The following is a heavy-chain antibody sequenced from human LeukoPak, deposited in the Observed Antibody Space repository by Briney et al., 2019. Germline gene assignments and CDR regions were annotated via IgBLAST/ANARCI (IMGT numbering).Heavy chain of an antibody. D-gene: IGHD1-7*01. Sequence: GRSLTLSCAASGFTFCSFGMHWVRQAPGKGLEWVAVIWYDASNKYYADSVKGRFTISRDNSKNTLYLQMNSLRDDDTAVYYCVRGVGVSRFNYLDAWGQGTLVIVSS. CDR3: VRGVGVSRFNYLDA. CDR1: GFTFCSFG. V-gene: IGHV3-33*01. J-gene: IGHJ5*02. CDR2: IWYDASNK.